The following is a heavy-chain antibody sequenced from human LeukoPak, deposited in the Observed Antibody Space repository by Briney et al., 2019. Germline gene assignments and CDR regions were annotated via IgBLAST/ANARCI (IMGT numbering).Heavy chain of an antibody. J-gene: IGHJ4*02. CDR1: GGSISSGDYY. V-gene: IGHV4-30-4*08. Sequence: PSQTLFLTCTVSGGSISSGDYYWSWIRQPPGKGLEWIGYIYYSGSTYYNPSLKSRVTISVDTSKNQFSLKLSSETAADTAVYYCARDPLGYCSSTSCPPDYWGQGTLVTVSS. CDR2: IYYSGST. CDR3: ARDPLGYCSSTSCPPDY. D-gene: IGHD2-2*01.